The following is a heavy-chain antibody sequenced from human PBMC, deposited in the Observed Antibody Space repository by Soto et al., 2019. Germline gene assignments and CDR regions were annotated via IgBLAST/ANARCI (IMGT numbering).Heavy chain of an antibody. J-gene: IGHJ5*02. Sequence: ASVKVSCKASGYTFTSYGISWVRQAPGQGLERMGWISAYNGNTNYAQKLQGRVTMTTDTSTSTAYMELRSLRSDDTAVYYCARDRRRITIFGVPRGLWFDPWGQGTLVTVSS. CDR3: ARDRRRITIFGVPRGLWFDP. D-gene: IGHD3-3*01. CDR2: ISAYNGNT. CDR1: GYTFTSYG. V-gene: IGHV1-18*01.